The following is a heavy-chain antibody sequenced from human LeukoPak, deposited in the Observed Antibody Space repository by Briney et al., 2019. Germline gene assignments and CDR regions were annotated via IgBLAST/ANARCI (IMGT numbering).Heavy chain of an antibody. CDR1: GGSFSTYY. CDR2: INHSGDT. Sequence: PSETLSLTCAIYGGSFSTYYWSWIRQPPGKGLEWIGEINHSGDTTYNPSLKSRVTISVDTSKNQFSLMLPSVTDADTTVYYYAGGIVGVTTDDRSFDYWGQGTLVTVSA. D-gene: IGHD1-26*01. CDR3: AGGIVGVTTDDRSFDY. J-gene: IGHJ4*02. V-gene: IGHV4-34*01.